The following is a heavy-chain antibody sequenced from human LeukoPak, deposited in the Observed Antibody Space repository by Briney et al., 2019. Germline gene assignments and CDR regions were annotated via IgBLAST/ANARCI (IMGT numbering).Heavy chain of an antibody. CDR2: IYYSGST. J-gene: IGHJ6*02. Sequence: SETLSLTCTVSGGSISSYYWSWIRQPPGKGLEWIGYIYYSGSTNYNPSLRSRVTISVDTSKNQFSLKLSSVTAADTAVYYCAKHGWDSSGWPYYYYGMDVWGQGTTVTVSS. CDR3: AKHGWDSSGWPYYYYGMDV. CDR1: GGSISSYY. D-gene: IGHD6-19*01. V-gene: IGHV4-59*08.